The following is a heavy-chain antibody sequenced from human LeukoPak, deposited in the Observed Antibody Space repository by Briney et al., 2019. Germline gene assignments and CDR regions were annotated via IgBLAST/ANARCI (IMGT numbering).Heavy chain of an antibody. Sequence: GASVKVSCKASGYTFTGYYIHWVRQAPGQGLEWMGWINPNSGSTNYAQKFQGRVTMTRDTSIRTAYMELSRLRSDDTAVYYCARGGDYYDSSGYSDDAFDLWGQGTMVTVSS. CDR1: GYTFTGYY. D-gene: IGHD3-22*01. CDR2: INPNSGST. V-gene: IGHV1-2*02. J-gene: IGHJ3*01. CDR3: ARGGDYYDSSGYSDDAFDL.